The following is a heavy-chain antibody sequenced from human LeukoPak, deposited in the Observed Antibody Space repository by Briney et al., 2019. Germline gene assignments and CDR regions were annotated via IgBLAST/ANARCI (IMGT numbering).Heavy chain of an antibody. D-gene: IGHD5-12*01. Sequence: SETLSLTCTVSGGSISNFQWSWIRQTPGEGLEWIGFIYDSGSTDYNPSLRSRVTISLDTYKSQFSLTLTSVTAADTAVYYCARGVATISLLGIVTPCFLDSWGQGTLVTVSS. J-gene: IGHJ4*02. CDR1: GGSISNFQ. V-gene: IGHV4-59*01. CDR2: IYDSGST. CDR3: ARGVATISLLGIVTPCFLDS.